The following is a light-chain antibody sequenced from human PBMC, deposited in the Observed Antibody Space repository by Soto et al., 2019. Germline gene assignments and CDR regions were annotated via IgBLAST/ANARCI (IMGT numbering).Light chain of an antibody. CDR2: DVS. V-gene: IGKV3-15*01. CDR3: QQYSIWRT. Sequence: EIVMTQSPVALSVSPGERATLSCRASQAIRSDLAWYQQKPGQAPRLLISDVSTRATGIPARFNGSGSGTEFTLAISSLQFEDFAVYYCQQYSIWRTFGKGTKVDIX. CDR1: QAIRSD. J-gene: IGKJ1*01.